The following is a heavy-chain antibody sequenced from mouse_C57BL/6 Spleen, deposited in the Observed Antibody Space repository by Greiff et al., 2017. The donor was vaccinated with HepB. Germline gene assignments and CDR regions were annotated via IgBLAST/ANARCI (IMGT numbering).Heavy chain of an antibody. CDR3: ARTGPYAMDY. D-gene: IGHD4-1*01. Sequence: QVHVKQSGPELVKPGASVKISCKASGYAFSSSWMNWVKQRPGKGLEWIGRIYPGDGDTNYNGKFKGKATLTADKSSSTAYMQLSSLTSEDSAVYFCARTGPYAMDYWGQGTSVTVSS. CDR2: IYPGDGDT. J-gene: IGHJ4*01. V-gene: IGHV1-82*01. CDR1: GYAFSSSW.